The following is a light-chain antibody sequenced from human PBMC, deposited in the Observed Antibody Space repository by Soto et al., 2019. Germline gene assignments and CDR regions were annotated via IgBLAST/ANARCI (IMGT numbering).Light chain of an antibody. J-gene: IGKJ4*01. V-gene: IGKV3-11*01. Sequence: EIVLTQSPVTLSLSPGERANLSCRASQSINNYLAWYQQKPGQPPRLLIYDASNRATAIPVRFSGSGSGTDFTLTISSLEPEDSAVYYCQYRGIWPPGATFGGRTKVEIK. CDR1: QSINNY. CDR2: DAS. CDR3: QYRGIWPPGAT.